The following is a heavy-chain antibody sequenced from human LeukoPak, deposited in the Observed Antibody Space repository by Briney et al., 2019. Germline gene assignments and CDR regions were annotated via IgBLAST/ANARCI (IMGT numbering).Heavy chain of an antibody. V-gene: IGHV4-39*02. CDR2: IYYSGST. CDR1: GGSISSSSYY. Sequence: SETLSLTCTVSGGSISSSSYYWGWIRQPPGKGLEWIGSIYYSGSTYYNPSLKSRVTISVDTSKNQFSLKLSSVTAADTAVYYCARENTVTGAFDIWGQGTMVTVSS. J-gene: IGHJ3*02. D-gene: IGHD4-17*01. CDR3: ARENTVTGAFDI.